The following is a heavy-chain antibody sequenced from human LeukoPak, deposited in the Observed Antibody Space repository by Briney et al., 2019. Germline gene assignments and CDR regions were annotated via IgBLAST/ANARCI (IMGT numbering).Heavy chain of an antibody. CDR1: GFTFSAYW. CDR3: AKDRGLIAVAGTWAGFDY. J-gene: IGHJ4*02. CDR2: INWNSGSI. Sequence: SLRLSCGASGFTFSAYWMHWVRQAPGKGLEWVSGINWNSGSIAYADSVKGRFTISRDNAKNSLYLQMNSLRAEDTALYYCAKDRGLIAVAGTWAGFDYWGQGTLVTVSS. D-gene: IGHD6-19*01. V-gene: IGHV3-9*01.